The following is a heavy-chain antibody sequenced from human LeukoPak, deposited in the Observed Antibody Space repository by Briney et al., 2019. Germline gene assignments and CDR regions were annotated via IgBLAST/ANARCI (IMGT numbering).Heavy chain of an antibody. D-gene: IGHD2-2*01. CDR1: GGPISSSDW. CDR3: AKRYCSSTTCYDDRGAFDY. J-gene: IGHJ4*02. CDR2: IYHSGST. V-gene: IGHV4-4*02. Sequence: SETLSLTCAVSGGPISSSDWWSWIRQPPGKGLEWIGEIYHSGSTNYNPSLKSRVTISVDKSKTQFSLKLSSVTAADTAVYYCAKRYCSSTTCYDDRGAFDYWGQGTLVTVSS.